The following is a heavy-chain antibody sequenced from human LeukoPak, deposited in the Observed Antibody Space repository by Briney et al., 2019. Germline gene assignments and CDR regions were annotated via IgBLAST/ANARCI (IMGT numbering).Heavy chain of an antibody. Sequence: ASVKVSCKASGYTFTGYYMHWVRQAPGQGLEWMGWINPNSGGTNYAQKFQGRVTMTRDTSTSTVYMELSSLRSEDTAVYYCARGGRSRDGYNVVRAAFDIWGQGTMVTVSS. V-gene: IGHV1-2*02. D-gene: IGHD5-24*01. CDR1: GYTFTGYY. J-gene: IGHJ3*02. CDR3: ARGGRSRDGYNVVRAAFDI. CDR2: INPNSGGT.